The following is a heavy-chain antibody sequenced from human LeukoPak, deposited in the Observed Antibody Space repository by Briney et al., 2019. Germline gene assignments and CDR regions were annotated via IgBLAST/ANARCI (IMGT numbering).Heavy chain of an antibody. D-gene: IGHD3-9*01. CDR3: AKDHALPTGGRYFDWFQNRHRGGYFDY. CDR2: ISYDGSNK. V-gene: IGHV3-30*18. Sequence: PGRSLRLSCAASGFTFSSYGMHWVRQAPGKGLEWVAVISYDGSNKYYADSVKGRFTISRDNSKNTLYLQMNSLRAEDTAVYYCAKDHALPTGGRYFDWFQNRHRGGYFDYWGQGTLVTVSS. CDR1: GFTFSSYG. J-gene: IGHJ4*02.